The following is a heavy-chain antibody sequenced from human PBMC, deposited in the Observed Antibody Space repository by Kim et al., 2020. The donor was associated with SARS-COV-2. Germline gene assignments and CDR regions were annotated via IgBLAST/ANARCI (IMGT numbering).Heavy chain of an antibody. CDR2: INHSGST. CDR3: ARALDY. V-gene: IGHV4-34*01. CDR1: GGSFSGYY. J-gene: IGHJ4*02. Sequence: SETLSLTCAVYGGSFSGYYWSWIRQPPGKGLEWIGEINHSGSTNYNPSLKSRVTISVDTSKNQFSLKLSSVTAADTAVYYCARALDYWGQGTLVTVSS.